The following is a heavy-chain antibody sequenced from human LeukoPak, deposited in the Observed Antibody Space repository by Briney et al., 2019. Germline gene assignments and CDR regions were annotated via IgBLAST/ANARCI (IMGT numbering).Heavy chain of an antibody. D-gene: IGHD6-19*01. CDR2: IKPDGSDQ. J-gene: IGHJ4*02. Sequence: GGSLRLSCVASGFTFSNYGMYWVRQTPGEGLEWLANIKPDGSDQYYVDSVRGRFTISRDNAESSLYLQMHSLRAEDTAVYYCARALYNTGWYPDYFDFWGQGTLVTVSS. V-gene: IGHV3-7*04. CDR1: GFTFSNYG. CDR3: ARALYNTGWYPDYFDF.